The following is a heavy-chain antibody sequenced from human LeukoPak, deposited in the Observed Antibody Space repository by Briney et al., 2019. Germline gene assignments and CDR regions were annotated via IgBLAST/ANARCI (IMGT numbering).Heavy chain of an antibody. CDR1: GFTFSSYW. Sequence: GGSLTLSCATSGFTFSSYWMHWVRQAPGKGLVWVSRINSDGSSTTYADSVKGRFTMSRDNAKNTLYLQMNSLRAEDTAVYYCVRAGGSGYYSCWGQGTLVTVSS. CDR3: VRAGGSGYYSC. D-gene: IGHD3-22*01. CDR2: INSDGSST. J-gene: IGHJ4*02. V-gene: IGHV3-74*01.